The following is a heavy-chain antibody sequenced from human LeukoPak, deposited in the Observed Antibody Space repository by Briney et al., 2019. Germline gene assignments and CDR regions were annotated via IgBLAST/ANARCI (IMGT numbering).Heavy chain of an antibody. V-gene: IGHV4-39*01. CDR3: ARLSGTNLDFDY. Sequence: SETLSLTCTVSGGSISISNYYWGWNRQPPGKELEWIGSIYYSGSTYYNPPLKSRVTISVDTSKNQFSLKLNSVTAADTAVYYCARLSGTNLDFDYWGQGTLATVSS. CDR2: IYYSGST. D-gene: IGHD1-20*01. J-gene: IGHJ4*02. CDR1: GGSISISNYY.